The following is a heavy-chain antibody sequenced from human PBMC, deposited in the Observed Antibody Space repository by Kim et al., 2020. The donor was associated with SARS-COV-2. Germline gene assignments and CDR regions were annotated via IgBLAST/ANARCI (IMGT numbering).Heavy chain of an antibody. J-gene: IGHJ5*02. V-gene: IGHV3-30*18. CDR2: ISYDGSNK. Sequence: GGSLRLSCAASGFTFSSYGMHWVRQAPGKGLEWVAVISYDGSNKYYADSVKGRFTISRDNSKNTLYLQMNSLRAEDTAVYYCAKDPFPRSSRSRSPNWFDPWGQGTLVTVSS. D-gene: IGHD6-13*01. CDR3: AKDPFPRSSRSRSPNWFDP. CDR1: GFTFSSYG.